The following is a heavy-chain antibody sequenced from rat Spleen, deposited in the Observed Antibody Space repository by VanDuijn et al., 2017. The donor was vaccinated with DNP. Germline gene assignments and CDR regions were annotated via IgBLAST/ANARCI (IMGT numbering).Heavy chain of an antibody. J-gene: IGHJ4*01. CDR2: ISYDGTST. D-gene: IGHD1-12*03. CDR3: VRSVRVTRGYVMTA. CDR1: GFTFSDYN. V-gene: IGHV5-7*01. Sequence: EVQLVESGGGSVQPGRSLKLSCAASGFTFSDYNMAWVRQAPKKGLEWVATISYDGTSTYYRDSVKGRFTISRDNAKNTLYLQMNSLRSEDTATDYCVRSVRVTRGYVMTALGQGTSVTVSS.